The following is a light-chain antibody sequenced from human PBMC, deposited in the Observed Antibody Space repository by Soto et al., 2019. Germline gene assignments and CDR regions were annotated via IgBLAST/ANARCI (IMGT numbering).Light chain of an antibody. Sequence: DIQMTQSPSFLSASVGDRVTITCRASQGISSYLAWYQQKPGKAPKLLMYAASTLQRGVPSRFSGSGSGTEFTLAISSLQPEDFATYYCQQFNDYPITFGHGTRLEIK. CDR2: AAS. J-gene: IGKJ5*01. CDR3: QQFNDYPIT. V-gene: IGKV1-9*01. CDR1: QGISSY.